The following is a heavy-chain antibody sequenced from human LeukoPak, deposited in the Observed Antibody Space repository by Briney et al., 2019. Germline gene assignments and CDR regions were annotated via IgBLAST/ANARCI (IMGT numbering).Heavy chain of an antibody. V-gene: IGHV4-39*01. J-gene: IGHJ4*02. CDR2: IYYSGST. CDR3: GSYAAILPYTTFDY. CDR1: GGSISSSSYY. Sequence: SETLSLTCTVSGGSISSSSYYWGWIRQPPGKGLEWIGSIYYSGSTYYNPSLKSRVTISVDTSKNQFSLKLRSVTAADTAVYYCGSYAAILPYTTFDYWGQGNLVTVSS. D-gene: IGHD2-2*02.